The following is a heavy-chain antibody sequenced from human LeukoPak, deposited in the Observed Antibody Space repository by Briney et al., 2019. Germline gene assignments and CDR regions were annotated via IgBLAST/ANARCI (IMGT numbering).Heavy chain of an antibody. CDR1: GFTFSSYE. Sequence: QPGGSLRLSCAASGFTFSSYEMNWVRQAPGKGLEWVSYISSSGSTIYYADSVKGRFTISRDNAKNSLYLQMNSLRAEDTAVYYCARGVRVWFGEFLYYYYYMDVWGKGTTVTISS. J-gene: IGHJ6*03. CDR2: ISSSGSTI. V-gene: IGHV3-48*03. CDR3: ARGVRVWFGEFLYYYYYMDV. D-gene: IGHD3-10*01.